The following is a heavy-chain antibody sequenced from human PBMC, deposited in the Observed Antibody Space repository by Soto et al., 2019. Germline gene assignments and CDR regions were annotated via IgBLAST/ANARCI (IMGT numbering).Heavy chain of an antibody. CDR1: GFTFSSSA. CDR3: AKEGGSGSGGAEF. CDR2: ISGSGGDT. V-gene: IGHV3-23*01. J-gene: IGHJ4*02. D-gene: IGHD6-19*01. Sequence: EVQLLESGGGLVQPGGSLRLSCAASGFTFSSSAMSWVRQAPGKGLEWVAAISGSGGDTYYADSMKGRFSISRDNSKDTLYLQMYSLSVEDTAVYHCAKEGGSGSGGAEFWGQGTLVTVSS.